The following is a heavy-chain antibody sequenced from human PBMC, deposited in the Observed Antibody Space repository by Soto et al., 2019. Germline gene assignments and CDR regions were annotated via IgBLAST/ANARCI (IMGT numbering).Heavy chain of an antibody. CDR3: AKNPENYSFGMAV. CDR1: GGTFSSYA. CDR2: IIPIFGTA. V-gene: IGHV1-69*12. Sequence: QVQLVQSGAEVKKPGSSVKVSCKASGGTFSSYAISWVRQAPGQGLEWMGGIIPIFGTADYAQKFQGRATIAADESTRKAYVELRSMRSEDTAVYYCAKNPENYSFGMAVWGQGTTVTVSS. J-gene: IGHJ6*02.